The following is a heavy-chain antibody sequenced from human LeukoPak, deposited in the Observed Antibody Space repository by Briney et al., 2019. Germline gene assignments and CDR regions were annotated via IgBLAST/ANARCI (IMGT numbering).Heavy chain of an antibody. CDR1: GVSFRGYY. D-gene: IGHD3-16*02. J-gene: IGHJ5*02. CDR2: INHSGST. CDR3: ARLGRYVWGRYRFTLAPNWFDP. V-gene: IGHV4-34*01. Sequence: SETLSLTCAAYGVSFRGYYWSWLRQPPGKGLEWIGEINHSGSTNYNPSLKSRVTISVDTSKNQFSLKLSSVTAADTAVYFCARLGRYVWGRYRFTLAPNWFDPWGQGTLVTVSS.